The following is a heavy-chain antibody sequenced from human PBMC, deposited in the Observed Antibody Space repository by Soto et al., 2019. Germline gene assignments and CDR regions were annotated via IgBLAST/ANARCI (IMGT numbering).Heavy chain of an antibody. CDR3: TTGRRVVPLYYCDY. Sequence: EVQLVESGGGLVKPGGSLRLSCAASGFTFSNAWMSWVRQAPGKGLEWVGRIKSKTDGGTTDYAAPVKGRFTISRDDLKNTLYLQMNSLKTEDTAVYYCTTGRRVVPLYYCDYWGQGTLVTVSS. J-gene: IGHJ4*02. CDR2: IKSKTDGGTT. V-gene: IGHV3-15*01. CDR1: GFTFSNAW. D-gene: IGHD3-10*01.